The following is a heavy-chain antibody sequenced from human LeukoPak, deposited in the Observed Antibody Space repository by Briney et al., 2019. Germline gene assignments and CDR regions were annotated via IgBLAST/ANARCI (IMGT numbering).Heavy chain of an antibody. CDR3: AKDTVPTSIAARVFDY. D-gene: IGHD6-6*01. V-gene: IGHV3-23*01. J-gene: IGHJ4*02. CDR1: GFTFSSYS. Sequence: GGSLRLSCAASGFTFSSYSMMWVRQAPGKGLEWVSAISGSGGSTYYADSVKGRFTISRDNSKNTLYLQMNSLRAEDTAVYYCAKDTVPTSIAARVFDYWGQGTLVTVSS. CDR2: ISGSGGST.